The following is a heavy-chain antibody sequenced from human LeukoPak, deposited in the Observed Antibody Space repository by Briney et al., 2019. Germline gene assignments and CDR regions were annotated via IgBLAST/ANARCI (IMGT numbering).Heavy chain of an antibody. V-gene: IGHV3-64*01. CDR3: ARASFMSYGWFDP. CDR1: GFTFSSYA. Sequence: GGSLRLSCAASGFTFSSYAMSWVRQAPGKGLEYVSAISSNGGSTYYANSVKGRFSISRDNSKNTLYLQMGNLRAEDMAVYYCARASFMSYGWFDPWGQGTLVTVSS. D-gene: IGHD3-10*01. J-gene: IGHJ5*02. CDR2: ISSNGGST.